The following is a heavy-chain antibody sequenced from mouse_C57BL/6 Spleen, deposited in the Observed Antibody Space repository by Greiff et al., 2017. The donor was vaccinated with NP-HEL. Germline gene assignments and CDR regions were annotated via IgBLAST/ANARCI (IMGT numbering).Heavy chain of an antibody. Sequence: QVQLKQPGAELVKPGASVKLSCKASGYTFTSYWMHWVKQRPGQGLEWIGMIHPNSGSTNYNEKFKSKATLTVDKSSSTAYMQLSSLTSEDSAVYYCARSDSNYVDYAMDYWGQGTSVTVSS. CDR2: IHPNSGST. V-gene: IGHV1-64*01. CDR1: GYTFTSYW. J-gene: IGHJ4*01. CDR3: ARSDSNYVDYAMDY. D-gene: IGHD2-5*01.